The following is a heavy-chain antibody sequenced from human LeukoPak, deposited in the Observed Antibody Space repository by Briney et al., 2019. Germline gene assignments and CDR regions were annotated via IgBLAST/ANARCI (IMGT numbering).Heavy chain of an antibody. D-gene: IGHD6-6*01. Sequence: SQTLSLTCTVSGGSISSGGYYWSWIRQHPGKGLEWIGYIYYSGSTYYNPSLKSRVTISVDTSKNQFSLKLSSVTAADTAVYYCARVSRMSIAARSYYYYGMDVWGQGTTVTVSS. CDR2: IYYSGST. J-gene: IGHJ6*02. CDR1: GGSISSGGYY. V-gene: IGHV4-31*03. CDR3: ARVSRMSIAARSYYYYGMDV.